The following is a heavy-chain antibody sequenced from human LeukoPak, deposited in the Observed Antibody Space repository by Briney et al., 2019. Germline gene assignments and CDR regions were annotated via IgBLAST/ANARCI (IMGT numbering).Heavy chain of an antibody. V-gene: IGHV3-30*18. CDR1: GFTFSSYG. J-gene: IGHJ5*02. Sequence: PGGSLRLSCAASGFTFSSYGMHWVRQAPGKGLEGVAVISYDGSNKYYADSVKGRFTISRDNSKNTLYLQMNSLRAEDTAVYYCAKNYDSSGYYLGWFDPWGQGTLVTVSS. CDR3: AKNYDSSGYYLGWFDP. D-gene: IGHD3-22*01. CDR2: ISYDGSNK.